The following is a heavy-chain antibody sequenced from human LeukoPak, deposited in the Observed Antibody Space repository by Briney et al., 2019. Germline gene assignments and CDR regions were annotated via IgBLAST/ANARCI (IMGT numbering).Heavy chain of an antibody. CDR1: GGSISSYY. J-gene: IGHJ3*02. CDR2: IYYSGST. V-gene: IGHV4-59*01. CDR3: ARWVVITTPDAFDI. D-gene: IGHD3-22*01. Sequence: KPSETLSLTCTVYGGSISSYYWSWLRQPPGKGLEWIGYIYYSGSTNYNPSLKSRVTISVDTSKNQFSLKLSSVTAADAAVYYCARWVVITTPDAFDIWGQGTMVTVSS.